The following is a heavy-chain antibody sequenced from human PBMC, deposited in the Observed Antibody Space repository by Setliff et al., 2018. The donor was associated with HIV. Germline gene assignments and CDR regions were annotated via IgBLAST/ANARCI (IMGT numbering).Heavy chain of an antibody. CDR2: ISARSDYS. V-gene: IGHV3-23*01. CDR1: GFTFSAYV. CDR3: AKGARLEVPESAFDC. D-gene: IGHD1-1*01. Sequence: PGGSLRLSCAASGFTFSAYVMSWIRQAPGRGPEWVSAISARSDYSYAADSMKGRFTISRDNSKNTLYLQMNSLQMHSLRAEDTAIYYCAKGARLEVPESAFDCWGQGTMVTVSS. J-gene: IGHJ3*01.